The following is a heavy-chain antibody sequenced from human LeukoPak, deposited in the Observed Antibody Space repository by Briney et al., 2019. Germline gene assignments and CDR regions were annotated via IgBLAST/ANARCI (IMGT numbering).Heavy chain of an antibody. CDR1: GFTVSSYA. CDR3: AREEHYRRYFAL. CDR2: ISTSGGST. J-gene: IGHJ2*01. Sequence: GGSLRLSCAASGFTVSSYAMNWVRQAPGKGLEWVATISTSGGSTYYADFVKGRFTISRDNSKNTLYLQMNSLRAEDTAVYFCAREEHYRRYFALWGRGTLVTVSS. D-gene: IGHD3-16*02. V-gene: IGHV3-23*01.